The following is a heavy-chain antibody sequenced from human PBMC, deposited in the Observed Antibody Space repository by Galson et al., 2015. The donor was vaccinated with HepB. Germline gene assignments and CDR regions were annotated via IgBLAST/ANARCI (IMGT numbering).Heavy chain of an antibody. J-gene: IGHJ3*02. Sequence: SVKVSCKASGGTFSNYAISWVRQAPGQGLEWMGGIIPIFGTANYAQKFQGRVTITADESTSTAYMELSSLRSEDTAVYYCAREDGTVTAADAFDIWGQGTMVTVSS. CDR3: AREDGTVTAADAFDI. V-gene: IGHV1-69*13. CDR2: IIPIFGTA. D-gene: IGHD4-17*01. CDR1: GGTFSNYA.